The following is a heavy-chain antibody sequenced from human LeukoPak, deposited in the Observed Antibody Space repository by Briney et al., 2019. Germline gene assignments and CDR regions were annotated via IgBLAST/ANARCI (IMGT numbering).Heavy chain of an antibody. CDR2: INPSGGSA. CDR1: GYTFTSYY. D-gene: IGHD1-14*01. CDR3: ARTNQIDETAFDI. V-gene: IGHV1-46*01. Sequence: ASVKVSCKASGYTFTSYYMHWVRQAPGQGLEWMGIINPSGGSASYAQKLQGRVTMTRDTSTSTVYMELSSLRSEDTAVYYCARTNQIDETAFDIWGQGTMVTVSS. J-gene: IGHJ3*02.